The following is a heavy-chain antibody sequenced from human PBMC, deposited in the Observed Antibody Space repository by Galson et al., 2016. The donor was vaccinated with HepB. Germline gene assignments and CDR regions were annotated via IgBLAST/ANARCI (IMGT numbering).Heavy chain of an antibody. CDR1: GYTFTNFG. V-gene: IGHV1-18*01. CDR2: ISAYNGNI. CDR3: AREPAPITGPLFDY. D-gene: IGHD1-20*01. Sequence: SVKVSCKASGYTFTNFGISWVRQAPGQGLEWMGWISAYNGNIKFAQRFQGRVTLTTDTSTSTAYMEINSLRSDDTDVDYCAREPAPITGPLFDYWGQGTLVAVSS. J-gene: IGHJ4*02.